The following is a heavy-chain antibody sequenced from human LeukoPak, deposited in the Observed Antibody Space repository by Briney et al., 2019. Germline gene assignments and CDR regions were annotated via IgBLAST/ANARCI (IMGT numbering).Heavy chain of an antibody. CDR2: IKQDGSEK. D-gene: IGHD3-3*01. Sequence: GGSLRLSCAASGFTFSSYWMSWVRQAPGKGLEWVANIKQDGSEKYYVDSVKGRFTISRDNAKNSLYLQMNSLRAEDTAVYCCAREVNYDFWSGSADWFDPWGQGTLVTVSS. CDR1: GFTFSSYW. V-gene: IGHV3-7*01. CDR3: AREVNYDFWSGSADWFDP. J-gene: IGHJ5*02.